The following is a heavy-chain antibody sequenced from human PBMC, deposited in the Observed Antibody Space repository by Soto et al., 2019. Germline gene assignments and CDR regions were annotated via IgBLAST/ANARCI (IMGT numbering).Heavy chain of an antibody. J-gene: IGHJ6*03. CDR3: ARILFGRSVAGGYFYMDV. D-gene: IGHD6-19*01. CDR2: IFSNDEK. V-gene: IGHV2-26*01. CDR1: GFSLSNGKVG. Sequence: GSGPTLVNPTETLTLTCTVSGFSLSNGKVGVSWIRQPPGKALEWLAHIFSNDEKSYRTSLKSRLTISEDTSKSQVVLTMTNVDPVDTATYYCARILFGRSVAGGYFYMDVWGKGTTVTLSS.